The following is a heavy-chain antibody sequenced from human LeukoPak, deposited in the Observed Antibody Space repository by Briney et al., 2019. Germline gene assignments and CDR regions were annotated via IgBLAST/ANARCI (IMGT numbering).Heavy chain of an antibody. Sequence: ASVKVSCKASGGTFSSYAISWVRQAPGQGLEWMGWISAYNGNTNYAQKLQGRVTMTTDTSTSTAYMELRSLRSDDTAVYYCARDAIAAAYYYGMDVWGQGTTVTVSS. J-gene: IGHJ6*02. CDR3: ARDAIAAAYYYGMDV. CDR2: ISAYNGNT. D-gene: IGHD6-25*01. V-gene: IGHV1-18*01. CDR1: GGTFSSYA.